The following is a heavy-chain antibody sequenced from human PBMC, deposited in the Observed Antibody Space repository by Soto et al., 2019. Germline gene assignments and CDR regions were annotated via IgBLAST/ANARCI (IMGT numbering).Heavy chain of an antibody. J-gene: IGHJ4*02. CDR2: IKQDGSEK. CDR1: GFTFSSYW. V-gene: IGHV3-7*05. Sequence: GGSLRLSCAASGFTFSSYWMSWVRQAPGKGLEWVANIKQDGSEKYYVDSVKGRFTISRDNSKNSLYLQMYSLRAEDTAVYYCAKDRQPDGHWPFDSWGQGTQVTVSS. CDR3: AKDRQPDGHWPFDS. D-gene: IGHD1-1*01.